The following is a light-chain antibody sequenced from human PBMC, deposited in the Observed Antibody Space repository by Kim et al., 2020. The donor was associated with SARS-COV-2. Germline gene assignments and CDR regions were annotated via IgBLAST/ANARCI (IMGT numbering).Light chain of an antibody. CDR3: NSRDSNENVF. Sequence: SSELTQDPAVSVALGQTVRITCQGDSLRSYYATWYQQKPGQATILVIYGKNNRPSGLPDRFSGSSSGNTASLTITGTQAGDEADYYCNSRDSNENVFFGGGTQLTVL. J-gene: IGLJ2*01. V-gene: IGLV3-19*01. CDR2: GKN. CDR1: SLRSYY.